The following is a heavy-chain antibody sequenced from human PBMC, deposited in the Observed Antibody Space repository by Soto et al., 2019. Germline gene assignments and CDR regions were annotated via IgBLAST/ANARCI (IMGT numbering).Heavy chain of an antibody. D-gene: IGHD6-19*01. CDR1: GASISSYF. V-gene: IGHV4-4*07. CDR2: ISTSGTT. Sequence: SETLSLTXTVSGASISSYFWTWIRQPAGKGLDWIGRISTSGTTNYNPSLKSRVTMSADTSKNHFSLNLSSVTAADTAVYYCAREAGPDRWFDPWGQGTRVTVS. CDR3: AREAGPDRWFDP. J-gene: IGHJ5*02.